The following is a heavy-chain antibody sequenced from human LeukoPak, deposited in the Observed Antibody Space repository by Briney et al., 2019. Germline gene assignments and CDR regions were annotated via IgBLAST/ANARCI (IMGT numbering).Heavy chain of an antibody. V-gene: IGHV4-31*03. CDR2: IHPSGML. Sequence: PSETLSLTCTVSGASFNSDDQYWHWIRQSPGKSLEWIASIHPSGMLYNNPSLESRVTMSRDTSKNQFSLNLNSVTAADTAVYFCSRGLDSRKLGYWGQGILVTISS. CDR3: SRGLDSRKLGY. CDR1: GASFNSDDQY. D-gene: IGHD3-22*01. J-gene: IGHJ4*02.